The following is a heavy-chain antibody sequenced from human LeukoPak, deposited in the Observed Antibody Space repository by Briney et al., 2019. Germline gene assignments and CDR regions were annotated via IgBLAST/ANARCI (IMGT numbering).Heavy chain of an antibody. CDR1: GGSVNNFY. D-gene: IGHD1-26*01. CDR2: VSNSGSGST. CDR3: ARWNSGRYHCAS. J-gene: IGHJ4*02. Sequence: KSSETLSLTCTVSGGSVNNFYWNWLRQPPGKGLEWIGYVSNSGSGSTKYNPPLESRVSMSVETSKNQFSLRLSSGTAADTAVYYCARWNSGRYHCASWGQGTEVSVSS. V-gene: IGHV4-59*02.